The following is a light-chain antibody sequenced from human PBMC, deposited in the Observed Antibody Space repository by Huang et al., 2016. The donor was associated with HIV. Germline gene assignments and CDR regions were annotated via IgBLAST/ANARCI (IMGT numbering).Light chain of an antibody. CDR1: QSLSSNY. V-gene: IGKV3-20*01. Sequence: EIVLTQSPGILSLSIGDRATLSCRATQSLSSNYLAWYQQKPGQAPRLLIYGTSSRASGIPDRIRGSGSGTDFTLTISGLEPEDFTLYYCQQYASYPYTFGQGRRWRSN. J-gene: IGKJ2*01. CDR3: QQYASYPYT. CDR2: GTS.